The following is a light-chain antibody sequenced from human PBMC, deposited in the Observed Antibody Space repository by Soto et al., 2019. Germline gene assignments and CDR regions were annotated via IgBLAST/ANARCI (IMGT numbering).Light chain of an antibody. Sequence: QSALTQPASVSGSPGQSITISCTGTSSDVGGYNYVSWYQQHPGKAPKLMIYEVSNRPSGVSNRFSGSKSGNTASLNISGIQAEDEADYYCSSYTRSRTPYVFGTGTKVTVL. CDR1: SSDVGGYNY. V-gene: IGLV2-14*01. CDR3: SSYTRSRTPYV. J-gene: IGLJ1*01. CDR2: EVS.